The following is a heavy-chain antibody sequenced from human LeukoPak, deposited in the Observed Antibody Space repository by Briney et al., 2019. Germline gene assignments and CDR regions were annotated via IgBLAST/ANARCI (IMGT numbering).Heavy chain of an antibody. CDR1: GGSISSYY. V-gene: IGHV4-59*01. Sequence: PSETLSLTCTVSGGSISSYYWNWIRQPPGKGLEWIGFFYYSGSTNSGSTKYNPFLESRVTISVDTSKKQLSLELSSVTAADTAVYYCAVGLHSGQFAFDIWGQGTMVTVSS. CDR2: FYYSGST. J-gene: IGHJ3*02. CDR3: AVGLHSGQFAFDI. D-gene: IGHD5-24*01.